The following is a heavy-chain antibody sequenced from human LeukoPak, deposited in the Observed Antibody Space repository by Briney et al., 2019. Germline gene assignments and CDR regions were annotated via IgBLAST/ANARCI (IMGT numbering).Heavy chain of an antibody. V-gene: IGHV4-59*08. Sequence: KSSETLSLTCSVSGGSVSNYYWSWIRQPPGKGLEWIGYVYYTGSTNYNPSLKSRVTMFEDKSKNQFSLRLYSVTVADTAVYYCARHFAYSSSSYFDYWGQGGLVTVSS. D-gene: IGHD6-6*01. CDR3: ARHFAYSSSSYFDY. CDR1: GGSVSNYY. CDR2: VYYTGST. J-gene: IGHJ4*02.